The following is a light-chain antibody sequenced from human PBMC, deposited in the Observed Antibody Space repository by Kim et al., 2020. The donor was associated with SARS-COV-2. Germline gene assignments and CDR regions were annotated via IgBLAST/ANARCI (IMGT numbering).Light chain of an antibody. J-gene: IGKJ1*01. Sequence: DIQMTQSPSSLSASVGDRVTITCRASQSISSYLNWYQQKPGKAPKLLIYAASSLQSGVPSRFSGSGSGTDFTLTISSLQPEDFATYYCQQCYSTHLTFGEGTKVDIK. CDR2: AAS. V-gene: IGKV1-39*01. CDR3: QQCYSTHLT. CDR1: QSISSY.